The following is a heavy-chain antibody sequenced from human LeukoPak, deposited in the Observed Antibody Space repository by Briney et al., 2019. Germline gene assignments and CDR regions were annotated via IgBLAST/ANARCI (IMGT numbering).Heavy chain of an antibody. J-gene: IGHJ6*02. Sequence: QPGGSLRLSCAASGFTFTSYAMNWVRQAPGKGLEWVSAISGSGGSTYYADSVKGRFTISRDNSKNTVSLQMNSLRAEDTALYYCATGYAYYYGPGSNYGMDVWGQGTTVTVSS. CDR2: ISGSGGST. D-gene: IGHD3-10*01. CDR3: ATGYAYYYGPGSNYGMDV. CDR1: GFTFTSYA. V-gene: IGHV3-23*01.